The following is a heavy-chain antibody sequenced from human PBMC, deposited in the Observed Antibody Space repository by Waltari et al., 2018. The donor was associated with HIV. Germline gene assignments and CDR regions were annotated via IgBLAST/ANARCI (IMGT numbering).Heavy chain of an antibody. J-gene: IGHJ6*02. CDR2: IWNYGSNK. CDR1: GFTFSSYG. D-gene: IGHD3-10*01. CDR3: ARGPDYYGSGSYLYYYNMDV. Sequence: QVQLVESGGGVVQPGRSLRLSCAASGFTFSSYGMHWVRQAQGKGLEGVAVIWNYGSNKYYADSVKGRFTISRDNSKNTLYLQMNSLRAEDTAVYYCARGPDYYGSGSYLYYYNMDVWGQGTTVTVSS. V-gene: IGHV3-33*01.